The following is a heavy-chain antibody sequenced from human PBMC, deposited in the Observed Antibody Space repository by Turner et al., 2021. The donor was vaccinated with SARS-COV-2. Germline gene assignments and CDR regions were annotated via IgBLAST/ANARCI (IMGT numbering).Heavy chain of an antibody. D-gene: IGHD4-17*01. J-gene: IGHJ3*02. CDR1: GGTFSSYS. V-gene: IGHV1-69*01. CDR3: ASMDYGGDAGHAFDI. Sequence: QVQLVQSGAEVKKPGSSVRFSCKVSGGTFSSYSINWVRQAPGQGLEWMGGIIPMYDTTTYAQRFRGRVTITADESTGTAYMELTRLISGDTAIYFCASMDYGGDAGHAFDIWAQGTWVTVSS. CDR2: IIPMYDTT.